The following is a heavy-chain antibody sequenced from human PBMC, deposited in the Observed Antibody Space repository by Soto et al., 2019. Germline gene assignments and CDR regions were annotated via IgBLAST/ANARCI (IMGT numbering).Heavy chain of an antibody. Sequence: QVQLVESGGGVVQPGRSLRLSCAASGFTFSSYGMHWVRQAPGKGLEWVACISYDGSTEYYADSVKGRFAISRDNSKNTLYLQMNSLRAEDTAVYFCAKGGDYARIFAMDVWGQGTTVTVSS. V-gene: IGHV3-30*18. CDR3: AKGGDYARIFAMDV. CDR1: GFTFSSYG. J-gene: IGHJ6*02. CDR2: ISYDGSTE. D-gene: IGHD4-17*01.